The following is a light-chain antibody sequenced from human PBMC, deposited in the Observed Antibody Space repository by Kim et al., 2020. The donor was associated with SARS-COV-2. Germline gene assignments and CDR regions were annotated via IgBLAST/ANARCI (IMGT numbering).Light chain of an antibody. CDR2: DVS. J-gene: IGLJ2*01. Sequence: ITISCTGTSSAVGGDNYVSWYQQHPGKAPKPMIYDVSNRPSGVSNRFSGSKAGNTASLTISGLQAEDEADYYCSSYTSSSTLDVVFGGGTQLTVL. CDR1: SSAVGGDNY. CDR3: SSYTSSSTLDVV. V-gene: IGLV2-14*03.